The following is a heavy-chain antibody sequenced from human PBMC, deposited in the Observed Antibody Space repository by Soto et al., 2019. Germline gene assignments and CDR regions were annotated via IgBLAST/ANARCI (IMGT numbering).Heavy chain of an antibody. CDR3: AHRRPYSNSPEYFFDY. CDR1: GFSLSTSGVD. J-gene: IGHJ4*02. V-gene: IGHV2-5*02. Sequence: QITLKESGPTLVKPTQTLTLTCTFSGFSLSTSGVDVGWIRQPPGKALEWLALIYWDDDKRYKPSLKSRLTITKCTSRNQVVLTMTNMDPLDTATYYCAHRRPYSNSPEYFFDYWGQGTLVTVSS. CDR2: IYWDDDK. D-gene: IGHD6-6*01.